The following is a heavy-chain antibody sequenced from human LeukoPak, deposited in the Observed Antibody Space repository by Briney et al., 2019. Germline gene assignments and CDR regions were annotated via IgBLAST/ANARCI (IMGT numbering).Heavy chain of an antibody. D-gene: IGHD5-18*01. Sequence: PGGSLRLSCAASGFTVSSNYMSWVRQAPGKGLEWVSVIYSGGSTYYADSVKGRFTIPRDNSKNTLYLQMNSLRAEDTAVYYCARDLLVGGYSYGYYYYYGMDVWGQGTTVTVSS. CDR3: ARDLLVGGYSYGYYYYYGMDV. V-gene: IGHV3-53*01. CDR2: IYSGGST. J-gene: IGHJ6*02. CDR1: GFTVSSNY.